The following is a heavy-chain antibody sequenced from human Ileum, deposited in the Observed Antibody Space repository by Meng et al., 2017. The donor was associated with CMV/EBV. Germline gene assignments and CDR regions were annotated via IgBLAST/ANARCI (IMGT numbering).Heavy chain of an antibody. CDR1: GFPFVSYA. V-gene: IGHV3-23*01. J-gene: IGHJ4*02. CDR3: ARGDYAYDY. Sequence: LRLSCAASGFPFVSYAMSWVRQAPGKGLEWVSSITANGVTTFYTDSVKGRFTISRDSSKNTLSLQVNSLRADDSAVYFCARGDYAYDYWGQGTLVTVSS. CDR2: ITANGVTT. D-gene: IGHD4-17*01.